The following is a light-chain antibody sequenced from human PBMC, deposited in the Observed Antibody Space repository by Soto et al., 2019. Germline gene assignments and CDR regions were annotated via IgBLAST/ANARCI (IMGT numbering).Light chain of an antibody. CDR2: INSDGSH. J-gene: IGLJ2*01. CDR1: SGHSSYA. Sequence: QLVLTQSPSASASLGASVKLTCTLSSGHSSYAIAWHQQQPEKGPRYLMKINSDGSHSKGDGIPDRFSGSSSGAERYLTNSSLQSEDEADYYCQTWGTGLVVFGGGTKLTVL. CDR3: QTWGTGLVV. V-gene: IGLV4-69*01.